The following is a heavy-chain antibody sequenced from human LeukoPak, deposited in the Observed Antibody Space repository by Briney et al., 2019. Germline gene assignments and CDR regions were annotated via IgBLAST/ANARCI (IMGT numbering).Heavy chain of an antibody. CDR1: GFTFDSYA. D-gene: IGHD2-2*01. V-gene: IGHV3-23*01. CDR2: VSRFGGTT. J-gene: IGHJ4*02. Sequence: GGSLRLSCAASGFTFDSYAMSWVRQAPGKGLEWVSAVSRFGGTTYYADSAKGRFTISRDNSKNTLYLQMNSLRAEDTAVYYCAKAYCSSTSCTLGGGYYFDYWGQGTLVTVSS. CDR3: AKAYCSSTSCTLGGGYYFDY.